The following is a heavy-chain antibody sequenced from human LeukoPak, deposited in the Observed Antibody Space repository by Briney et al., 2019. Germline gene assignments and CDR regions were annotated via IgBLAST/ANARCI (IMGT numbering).Heavy chain of an antibody. Sequence: GESLKISCKGSGYSFPNYWITWVRQMPGKGLEWMGIIYPADSDTKYSPSFQGQVTISADRSINTAYLQWSSLRASDTDMYYCARSPRDGYHDSFDIWGQGTMVTVSS. CDR3: ARSPRDGYHDSFDI. D-gene: IGHD5-24*01. V-gene: IGHV5-51*01. CDR1: GYSFPNYW. J-gene: IGHJ3*02. CDR2: IYPADSDT.